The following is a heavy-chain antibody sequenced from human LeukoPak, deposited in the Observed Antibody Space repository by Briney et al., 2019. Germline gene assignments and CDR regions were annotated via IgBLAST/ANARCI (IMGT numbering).Heavy chain of an antibody. CDR1: GYSISSGYY. CDR3: ARNGDYGDDY. D-gene: IGHD4-17*01. Sequence: SETLSLTCTVSGYSISSGYYWGWIRQPPGKGLEWIGSIYHSGSTYYNPSLKSRVTISVDTSKNQFSLKLSSVTAADTAVYYCARNGDYGDDYWGQGTLVTVSS. CDR2: IYHSGST. J-gene: IGHJ4*02. V-gene: IGHV4-38-2*02.